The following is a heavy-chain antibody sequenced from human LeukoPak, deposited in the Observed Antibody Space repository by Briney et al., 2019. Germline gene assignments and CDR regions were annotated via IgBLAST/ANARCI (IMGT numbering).Heavy chain of an antibody. V-gene: IGHV3-74*03. CDR3: ATYSSLNRREFQY. D-gene: IGHD3-22*01. J-gene: IGHJ1*01. CDR1: GFTVSSNY. Sequence: GGSLRLSCAVSGFTVSSNYMSWVRQAPGKGLEWVARIRGDGRATTYADSVKGRFTISRDNAKNSLYLQMNSLRAEDTAVYYCATYSSLNRREFQYWGQGTLLTVSS. CDR2: IRGDGRAT.